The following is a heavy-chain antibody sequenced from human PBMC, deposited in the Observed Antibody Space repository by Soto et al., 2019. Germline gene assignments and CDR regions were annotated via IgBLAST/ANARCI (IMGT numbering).Heavy chain of an antibody. CDR1: GFAFYYYN. CDR3: AREGVTNYPDYYFDL. V-gene: IGHV3-21*01. J-gene: IGHJ4*01. D-gene: IGHD4-4*01. Sequence: GGSLRLSCAASGFAFYYYNMNWVRQAPGRGLEWVSSISGSGIDIHFTDSVKGRFTISRDNAKTSLYLQMDSLRPEDTAIYYCAREGVTNYPDYYFDLWGHAALLTVSS. CDR2: ISGSGIDI.